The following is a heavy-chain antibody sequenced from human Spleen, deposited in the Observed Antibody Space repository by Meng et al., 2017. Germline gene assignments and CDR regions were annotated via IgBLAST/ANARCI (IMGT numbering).Heavy chain of an antibody. CDR2: INPNSGGT. CDR1: GNTYTGYY. Sequence: GQMEESGAEGKEPGASGKVPCKASGNTYTGYYMHWGRQAPGQGLEWTGWINPNSGGTNYAQKFQGRVTMTRDTSISTAYMELSRLRSDDTAVYYCARDPAIAAAGTGRSGWFDPWGQGTLVTVSS. J-gene: IGHJ5*02. V-gene: IGHV1-2*02. D-gene: IGHD6-13*01. CDR3: ARDPAIAAAGTGRSGWFDP.